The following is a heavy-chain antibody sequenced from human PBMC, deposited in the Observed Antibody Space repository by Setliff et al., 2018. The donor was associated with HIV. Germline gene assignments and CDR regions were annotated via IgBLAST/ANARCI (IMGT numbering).Heavy chain of an antibody. CDR2: IYYTGST. CDR3: ARDLRGTQSSDY. D-gene: IGHD1-1*01. V-gene: IGHV4-59*12. CDR1: SGSIRSXX. Sequence: TSETLSLTCTVSSGSIRSXXXXWSRKPPGKGLEYIGSIYYTGSTDYNPSLNGPVTIAIDTSKNQFSLKLRSVTAADTAVYYCARDLRGTQSSDYWGQGTLVTVSS. J-gene: IGHJ4*02.